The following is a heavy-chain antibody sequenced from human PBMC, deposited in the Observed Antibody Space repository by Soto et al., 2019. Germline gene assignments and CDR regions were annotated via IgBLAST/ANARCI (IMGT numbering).Heavy chain of an antibody. Sequence: EVQLLQSGGGLVQPGGSLRLSCMASGFPSSTYGFSTYAMTWVRQPPGKGLERVSVITASASHSYYADSVKGRFTISRDNSRNTLFLQMDSSRADDTAVYFCAKGTSSEFLLSFDDWGHGTLVTVSS. CDR1: GFPSSTYGFSTYA. J-gene: IGHJ4*01. CDR3: AKGTSSEFLLSFDD. D-gene: IGHD3-10*01. CDR2: ITASASHS. V-gene: IGHV3-23*01.